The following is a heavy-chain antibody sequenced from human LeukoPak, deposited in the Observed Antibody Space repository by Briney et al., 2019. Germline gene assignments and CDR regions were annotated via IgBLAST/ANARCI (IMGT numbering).Heavy chain of an antibody. Sequence: ASETLSLTCTVSGGSISSSSYYWGWIRQPPGKGLEWIGSIYYSGSTYYNPSLKSRVTISVDTSKNQFSLKLSSVTAADTAVYYCAREEHYYDSSGYYYWGQGTLVTVSS. CDR2: IYYSGST. J-gene: IGHJ4*02. D-gene: IGHD3-22*01. CDR1: GGSISSSSYY. V-gene: IGHV4-39*07. CDR3: AREEHYYDSSGYYY.